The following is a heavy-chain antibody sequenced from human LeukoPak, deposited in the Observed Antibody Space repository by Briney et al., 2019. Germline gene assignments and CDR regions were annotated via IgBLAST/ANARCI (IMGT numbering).Heavy chain of an antibody. J-gene: IGHJ4*02. CDR3: ASQTGSGLFSLP. CDR1: GDSISSSNFY. CDR2: INFSGGT. D-gene: IGHD3-10*01. Sequence: PSGTLSLTCTVSGDSISSSNFYWGWIRQPPGKGLEWIVSINFSGGTYYNASLKGGVTISVDTSKNQFSLKLSSVTAADTPVYSCASQTGSGLFSLPGGQGTLVTVSS. V-gene: IGHV4-39*01.